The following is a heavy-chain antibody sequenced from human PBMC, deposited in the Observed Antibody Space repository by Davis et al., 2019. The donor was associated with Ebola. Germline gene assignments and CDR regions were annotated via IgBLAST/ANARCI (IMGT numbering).Heavy chain of an antibody. J-gene: IGHJ4*02. CDR1: GGSISSSTW. D-gene: IGHD3-9*01. Sequence: SETLSLTCAVSGGSISSSTWWSWVRQSPGKGLEWIGEIYPSGNTNYNPSLKSRVTISVDRSKNQFSLKLSSVTAADTAVYYCARGDILTGYWNWGQGTLVTVSS. CDR2: IYPSGNT. V-gene: IGHV4-4*02. CDR3: ARGDILTGYWN.